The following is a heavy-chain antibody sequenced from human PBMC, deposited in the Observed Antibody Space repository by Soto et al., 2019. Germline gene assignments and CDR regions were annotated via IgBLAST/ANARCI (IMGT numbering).Heavy chain of an antibody. D-gene: IGHD1-26*01. CDR1: GFTFSSYG. V-gene: IGHV3-30*18. CDR2: ISYDGSNT. Sequence: GGSLRLSCVASGFTFSSYGMHWVRQAPGKGLEWVAIISYDGSNTYYADSVKGRFTISRDDSKNTLYLQMNSLRAEDTSVYYCAKEGGLSGSYYISSSYYFDYWGQGTLVTVSS. CDR3: AKEGGLSGSYYISSSYYFDY. J-gene: IGHJ4*02.